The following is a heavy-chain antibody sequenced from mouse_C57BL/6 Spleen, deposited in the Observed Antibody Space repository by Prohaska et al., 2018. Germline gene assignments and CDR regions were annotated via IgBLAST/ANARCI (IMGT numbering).Heavy chain of an antibody. CDR1: GYTFPSYW. CDR2: INPSNGGT. CDR3: ARGVLGEV. V-gene: IGHV1-53*01. D-gene: IGHD3-1*01. Sequence: KLSCNASGYTFPSYWIHCVKQSPGHVLEWIGNINPSNGGTNYNEKFNSKATLTVDKSSSTAYMQLSSLTSEDSAVYYCARGVLGEVWGTGTTVTVSS. J-gene: IGHJ1*03.